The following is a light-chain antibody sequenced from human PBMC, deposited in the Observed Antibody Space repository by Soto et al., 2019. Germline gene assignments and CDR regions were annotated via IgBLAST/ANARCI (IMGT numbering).Light chain of an antibody. V-gene: IGLV2-8*01. J-gene: IGLJ2*01. Sequence: QSALTQPPSASGSPGQSVTISCNGTSSDFGTYNFVSWYQQHPGKAPKLMIYEVNKRPSGVPDRFSGSKSGNTASLTVSGLQAEDEADYYCSSYVRTSSFAFGGGTKVTVL. CDR1: SSDFGTYNF. CDR3: SSYVRTSSFA. CDR2: EVN.